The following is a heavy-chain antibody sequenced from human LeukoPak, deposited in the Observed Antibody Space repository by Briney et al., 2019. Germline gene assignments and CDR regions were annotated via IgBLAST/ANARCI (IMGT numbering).Heavy chain of an antibody. Sequence: GGSLRLSCTASGFTFSFHGLTWVRQAPGKGLEWVSGISISGGTTYYADSVKGRFTISRDNSKNMLYLQMNSLRAEDTAVYYCVKGRISEDGLDFWGQETLDTVSS. CDR2: ISISGGTT. CDR3: VKGRISEDGLDF. V-gene: IGHV3-23*01. J-gene: IGHJ4*02. D-gene: IGHD6-13*01. CDR1: GFTFSFHG.